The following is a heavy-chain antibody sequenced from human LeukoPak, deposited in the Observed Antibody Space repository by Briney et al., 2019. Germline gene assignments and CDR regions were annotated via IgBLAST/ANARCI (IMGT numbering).Heavy chain of an antibody. CDR1: GFTFSSYW. J-gene: IGHJ3*02. Sequence: RPGGSLRLSCAASGFTFSSYWMSWIRQAPGKGLEWVANINQNERGIYYADSVKGRFTISRDNAENSLFLQLNSLRAEDTAVYYCAKDYGDYDADAFDIWGQGTMVTVSS. D-gene: IGHD4-17*01. CDR3: AKDYGDYDADAFDI. CDR2: INQNERGI. V-gene: IGHV3-7*05.